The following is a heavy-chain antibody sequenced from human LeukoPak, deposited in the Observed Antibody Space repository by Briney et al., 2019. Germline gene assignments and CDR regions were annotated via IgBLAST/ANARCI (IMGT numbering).Heavy chain of an antibody. D-gene: IGHD5-12*01. CDR2: ISDSGSTA. Sequence: PGGSLRLSCGASGFTFSNYAVSWVRQAPGKGLEWVSGISDSGSTAFYADSVKGRFTSSRDNPKSTLYLQMNSLRAEDTAVYYCAKDIQTWPRFPDYWGQGTLVTVSS. J-gene: IGHJ4*02. CDR1: GFTFSNYA. CDR3: AKDIQTWPRFPDY. V-gene: IGHV3-23*01.